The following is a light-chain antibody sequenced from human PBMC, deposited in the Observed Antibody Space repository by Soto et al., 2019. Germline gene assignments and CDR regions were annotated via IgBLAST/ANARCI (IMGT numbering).Light chain of an antibody. CDR1: QDISHY. V-gene: IGKV1-33*01. CDR3: QQYDDLPIT. J-gene: IGKJ5*01. CDR2: DAS. Sequence: IRVNLSPSALSASVRDRVTITCLSSQDISHYLNWYQQKPGKALKLLIYDASNLHPGVPSRFRGSGSGTEFSFNITSLQPEEVATYYCQQYDDLPITVGQGARLEI.